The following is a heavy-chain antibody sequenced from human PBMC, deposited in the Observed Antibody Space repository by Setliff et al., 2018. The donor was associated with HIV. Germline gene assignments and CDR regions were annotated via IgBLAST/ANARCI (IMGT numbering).Heavy chain of an antibody. D-gene: IGHD3-16*01. CDR3: ARDRTAGYHYDYGY. J-gene: IGHJ4*02. CDR1: GYTFTSYA. CDR2: VNPSGGST. Sequence: PSVKVSCKASGYTFTSYAIHWVRQAPGQGLEWLGMVNPSGGSTAYAQKFQGGVTMTRDTPTNTVYMDLSGLRSDDTAVYYCARDRTAGYHYDYGYWGQGTLVTVSS. V-gene: IGHV1-46*01.